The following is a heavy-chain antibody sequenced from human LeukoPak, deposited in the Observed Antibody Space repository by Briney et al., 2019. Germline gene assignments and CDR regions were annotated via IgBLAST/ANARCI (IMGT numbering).Heavy chain of an antibody. CDR1: GGSFSGYY. CDR2: INHSGST. Sequence: SETLSLTCAVYGGSFSGYYWSWIRQPPGKGLEWIGEINHSGSTNYNPSLKSRVTISVDTSKNQFSLKLSSVTAADTAVYYCAMAYDFWSSAFDIWGQGTMVTVSS. V-gene: IGHV4-34*01. J-gene: IGHJ3*02. D-gene: IGHD3-3*01. CDR3: AMAYDFWSSAFDI.